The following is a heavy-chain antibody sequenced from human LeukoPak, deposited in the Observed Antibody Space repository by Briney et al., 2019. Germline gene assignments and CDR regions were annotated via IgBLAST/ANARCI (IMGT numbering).Heavy chain of an antibody. D-gene: IGHD4-17*01. CDR3: ANGDHREPLNMDV. Sequence: GGSLRLSCAASGFTFSSYGMHWVRQAPGKGLEWVAFIRYDGSNKYYADSVKGRFTISRDNSKNTLYLQMNSLRAEDTAVYYCANGDHREPLNMDVWGKGTTVTISS. CDR1: GFTFSSYG. CDR2: IRYDGSNK. V-gene: IGHV3-30*02. J-gene: IGHJ6*03.